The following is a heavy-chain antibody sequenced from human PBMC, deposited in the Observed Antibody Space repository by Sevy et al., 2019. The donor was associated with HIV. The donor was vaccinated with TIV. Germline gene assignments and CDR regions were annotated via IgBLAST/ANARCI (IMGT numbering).Heavy chain of an antibody. V-gene: IGHV3-53*01. CDR2: IYSGGST. CDR3: ARGSRGLLWFGELSYYYYYGMDV. D-gene: IGHD3-10*01. Sequence: GGSLRLSCAASGFTVSSNYMSWVRQAPGKGLEWVSVIYSGGSTYYADSVKGRFTISRDNSKNTRYLQMNSLRAEDTAVYYCARGSRGLLWFGELSYYYYYGMDVWGQGTTVTVSS. CDR1: GFTVSSNY. J-gene: IGHJ6*02.